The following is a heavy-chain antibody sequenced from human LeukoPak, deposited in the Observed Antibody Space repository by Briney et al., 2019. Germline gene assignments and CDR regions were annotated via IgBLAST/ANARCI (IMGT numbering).Heavy chain of an antibody. J-gene: IGHJ4*02. V-gene: IGHV1-69*04. CDR2: IIPILGIA. CDR1: GGTFSSYA. D-gene: IGHD5-12*01. CDR3: ARGSYPRDGYNAKLHY. Sequence: ASVKVSCKASGGTFSSYAISWVRQAPGQGLEWMGRIIPILGIANYAQKFQGRVTIAADKSTSTAYMELRRLRSQATAVYYCARGSYPRDGYNAKLHYWGQGPLVTVSS.